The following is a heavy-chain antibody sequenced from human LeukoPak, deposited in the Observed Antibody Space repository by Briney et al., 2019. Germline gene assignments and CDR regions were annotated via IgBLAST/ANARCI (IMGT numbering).Heavy chain of an antibody. Sequence: GGSLRLSCADSGFTFDKYWMSWVRQAPGKGLGWVAFIRYDGSNKYYADSVKGRFTISRDNSKNTLYLQMNSLRAEDTAVYYCAKDKPKPLIEYYFDYWGQGTLVTVSS. D-gene: IGHD3-16*01. CDR3: AKDKPKPLIEYYFDY. V-gene: IGHV3-30*02. CDR2: IRYDGSNK. CDR1: GFTFDKYW. J-gene: IGHJ4*02.